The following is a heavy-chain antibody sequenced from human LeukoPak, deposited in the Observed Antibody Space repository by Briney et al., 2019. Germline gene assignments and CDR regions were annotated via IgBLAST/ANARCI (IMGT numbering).Heavy chain of an antibody. J-gene: IGHJ6*03. CDR3: ARAGYCSSTSCNYYYYYMDV. V-gene: IGHV3-48*03. Sequence: GGSLRLSCAASGFTFSSYEVNWVRQAPGKGLEWVSYISSSGSTIYYADSVKGRFTISRDNAKNSLYLQMNSLRAEDTAVYYCARAGYCSSTSCNYYYYYMDVWGKGTTVTVSS. D-gene: IGHD2-2*01. CDR1: GFTFSSYE. CDR2: ISSSGSTI.